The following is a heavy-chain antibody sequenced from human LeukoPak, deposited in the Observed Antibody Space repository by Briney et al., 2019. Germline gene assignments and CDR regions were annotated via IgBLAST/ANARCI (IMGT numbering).Heavy chain of an antibody. V-gene: IGHV4-34*01. J-gene: IGHJ6*03. D-gene: IGHD2-2*01. CDR1: GGSFSGYY. CDR3: ARGNVVVVPAAFLSRPYYYYYMDV. Sequence: PSETLSLTCAVYGGSFSGYYWSWIRQPPGKGLEWIGEINHSGSTNYNPSLKSRVTISVDTSKNQFSLKLSSVTAADTAVYYCARGNVVVVPAAFLSRPYYYYYMDVWGKGTTVTVSS. CDR2: INHSGST.